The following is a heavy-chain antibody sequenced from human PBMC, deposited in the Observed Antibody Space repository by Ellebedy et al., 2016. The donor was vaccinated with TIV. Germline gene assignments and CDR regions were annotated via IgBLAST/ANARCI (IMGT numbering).Heavy chain of an antibody. CDR3: ARDFDTAPMKTIFDY. J-gene: IGHJ4*01. Sequence: GESLKISCAVSGFPFSSYNRNWIRQAPGQGLEWVSAANSVSTSMFYADSVKGRFTVSRDNAKNSLYLQMNNLRAEDTAVYYCARDFDTAPMKTIFDYWGHGTLVTVSS. CDR1: GFPFSSYN. V-gene: IGHV3-21*01. D-gene: IGHD5-18*01. CDR2: ANSVSTSM.